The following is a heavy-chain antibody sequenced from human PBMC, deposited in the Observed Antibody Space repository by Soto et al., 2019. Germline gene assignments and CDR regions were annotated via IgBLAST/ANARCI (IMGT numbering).Heavy chain of an antibody. V-gene: IGHV1-69*13. J-gene: IGHJ6*02. CDR3: ATRITIFGVAPYGMDV. CDR2: IIPIFGTA. D-gene: IGHD3-3*01. Sequence: SVKVSCKASGGTFSSYSISWVRQAPGQGLEWMGGIIPIFGTANYAQKFQGRVTITADESTSTAYMELSSLRSEDTAVYYCATRITIFGVAPYGMDVWGQGTTVTVSS. CDR1: GGTFSSYS.